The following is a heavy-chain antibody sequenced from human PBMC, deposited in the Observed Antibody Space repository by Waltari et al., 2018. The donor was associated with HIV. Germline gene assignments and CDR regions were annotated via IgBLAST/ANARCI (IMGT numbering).Heavy chain of an antibody. Sequence: QVQLRESGPGPLKISQTLSLTCSVSGSSLRRPHHYWTLFRQSPRRNLEWIGYVFYTGTTYDTPSLRSRVRMSVDKSKNEFYLSRTSVSGANAATYGWAREVYGSSASCSSHYFFDLWGQGFLVSV. CDR2: VFYTGTT. V-gene: IGHV4-30-4*01. CDR1: GSSLRRPHHY. D-gene: IGHD2-15*01. J-gene: IGHJ5*02. CDR3: AREVYGSSASCSSHYFFDL.